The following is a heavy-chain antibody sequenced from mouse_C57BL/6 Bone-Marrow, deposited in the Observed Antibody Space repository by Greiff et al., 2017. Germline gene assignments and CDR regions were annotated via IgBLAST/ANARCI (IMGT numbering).Heavy chain of an antibody. CDR2: IYPSDSET. Sequence: QVQLQQPGAELVRPGSSVKLSCKASGYTFTSYWMDWVKQRPGQGLEWIGNIYPSDSETHYNQKFKDKATLTVDKSSSTAYMQLSSLTSEDSAVYYCARGLYDMDYWGQGTSVTVSS. CDR1: GYTFTSYW. V-gene: IGHV1-61*01. J-gene: IGHJ4*01. CDR3: ARGLYDMDY.